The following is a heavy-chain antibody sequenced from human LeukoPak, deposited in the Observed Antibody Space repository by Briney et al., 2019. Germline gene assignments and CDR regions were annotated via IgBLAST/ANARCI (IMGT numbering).Heavy chain of an antibody. J-gene: IGHJ4*02. CDR1: GGSISSTSYY. CDR2: IYYGGSA. V-gene: IGHV4-39*01. Sequence: SETLSLTCTVSGGSISSTSYYWGWIRQPPGRGLEWIGSIYYGGSASYNPSLKSRLTISVDTSKSQFSLKLSSVTAADTAVSYCARQSSSYYGSGNYRHFDYWGQGTLVTVSS. CDR3: ARQSSSYYGSGNYRHFDY. D-gene: IGHD3-10*01.